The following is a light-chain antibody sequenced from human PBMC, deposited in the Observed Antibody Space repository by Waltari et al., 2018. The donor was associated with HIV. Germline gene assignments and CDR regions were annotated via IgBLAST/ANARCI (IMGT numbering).Light chain of an antibody. CDR1: SPNTANDN. J-gene: IGLJ1*01. CDR3: VGWDSRLRGYV. Sequence: QSVLTPPPSASGAPGQRVTISCSGTSPNTANDNVYWYQQFPGAAPKLLIYKDTQRPSGVPDRFTGSKSGTSASLAIGGLRSDDEADYYCVGWDSRLRGYVFGAGTKVTVL. CDR2: KDT. V-gene: IGLV1-47*01.